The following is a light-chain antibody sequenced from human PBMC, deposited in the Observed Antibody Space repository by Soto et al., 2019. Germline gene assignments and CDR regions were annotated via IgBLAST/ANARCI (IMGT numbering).Light chain of an antibody. V-gene: IGKV1-5*01. CDR3: QLYNSYLACP. J-gene: IGKJ1*01. Sequence: DIQVTQSPSTLSASVGDRVTITCRASQSISSWLAWYQQKPGKAPKLLIYDASSLESGVPSRFSGSGSGTEFTLTISSLQPDDFATYYCQLYNSYLACPFXQGT. CDR1: QSISSW. CDR2: DAS.